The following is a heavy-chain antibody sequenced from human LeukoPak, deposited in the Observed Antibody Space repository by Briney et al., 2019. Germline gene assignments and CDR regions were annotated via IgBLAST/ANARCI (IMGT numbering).Heavy chain of an antibody. CDR2: IDNSGTT. D-gene: IGHD2-2*02. J-gene: IGHJ6*03. Sequence: PSETLSLTCTASGASISSSSYYLGWIRQPPGKGLAWIGRIDNSGTTHYNPSLQNRVIIHVDISNNQFSLELNSVTAADTAVYYCARLYRDGSYYYYYMDVRGKGTTVTVS. CDR1: GASISSSSYY. V-gene: IGHV4-39*01. CDR3: ARLYRDGSYYYYYMDV.